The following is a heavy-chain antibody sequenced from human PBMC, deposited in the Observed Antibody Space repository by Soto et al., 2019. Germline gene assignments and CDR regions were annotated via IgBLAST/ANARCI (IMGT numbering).Heavy chain of an antibody. CDR2: INPSGGST. V-gene: IGHV1-46*01. CDR1: GYTVTIYH. D-gene: IGHD3-22*01. CDR3: ARVRRSSGYSYGY. Sequence: AVKVACTPSGYTVTIYHMXWVRQAPGQGHEWMGIINPSGGSTSYAQKFQRRVTMTRDTSTSTVYMELSSLRSEDPALYYCARVRRSSGYSYGYWGQGTTATVSS. J-gene: IGHJ4*02.